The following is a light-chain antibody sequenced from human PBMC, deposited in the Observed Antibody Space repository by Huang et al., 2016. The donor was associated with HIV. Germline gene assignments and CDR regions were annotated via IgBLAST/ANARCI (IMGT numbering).Light chain of an antibody. CDR3: QQYDNSPSYT. V-gene: IGKV3-20*01. J-gene: IGKJ2*01. CDR2: GAS. CDR1: QSVSSTF. Sequence: EIVLTQSPGTLSLSPGERATLSCRASQSVSSTFLAWYQQKPGQAPRLLIYGASTRATGIPDRCSGSGSGTDFTLTISRLEPEDFAVYICQQYDNSPSYTFGQGTKLEIK.